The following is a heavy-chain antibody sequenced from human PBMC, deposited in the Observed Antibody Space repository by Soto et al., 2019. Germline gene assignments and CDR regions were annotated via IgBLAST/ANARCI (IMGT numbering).Heavy chain of an antibody. CDR3: ARDLDGSGSYYTDY. CDR1: GYMFVTYG. J-gene: IGHJ4*02. Sequence: ASVKVSCKASGYMFVTYGINWVRQVPGQGLEWMGWISAYNGNTKYAQNLQGRVTMTTDASTSTAYMEMRSLRSDDTAVYYCARDLDGSGSYYTDYWGPGTLVTVSS. V-gene: IGHV1-18*01. CDR2: ISAYNGNT. D-gene: IGHD3-10*01.